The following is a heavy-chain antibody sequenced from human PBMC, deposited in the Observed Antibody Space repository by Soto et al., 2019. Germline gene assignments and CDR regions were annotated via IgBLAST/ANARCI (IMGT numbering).Heavy chain of an antibody. CDR2: ISYDGSNK. Sequence: QVQLVESGGGVVQPGRSLRLSCAASGFTFSSYGMHWVRQAPGKGLEWVAVISYDGSNKYYADSVKGRFTISRDNSKKTLYLQMNSLRAEDTAVYFCAKAAYCSSTSCYYYYGMDVWGQGTTVTVSS. V-gene: IGHV3-30*18. D-gene: IGHD2-2*01. CDR3: AKAAYCSSTSCYYYYGMDV. CDR1: GFTFSSYG. J-gene: IGHJ6*02.